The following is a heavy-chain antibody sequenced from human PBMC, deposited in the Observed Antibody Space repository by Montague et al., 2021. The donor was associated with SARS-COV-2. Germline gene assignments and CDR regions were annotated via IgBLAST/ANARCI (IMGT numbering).Heavy chain of an antibody. J-gene: IGHJ6*02. Sequence: SETLSLTCSVSGGSINNYFWGWIRQSPGKGLEWIAYIYYSGSTNYNPSLQSRVTISVDTSRNQFSLRLTSVTAADTAVYYCARQLRVRRTWQVGDYNHYGMDVWGQGTTVSVSS. CDR3: ARQLRVRRTWQVGDYNHYGMDV. V-gene: IGHV4-59*08. CDR1: GGSINNYF. D-gene: IGHD3-10*01. CDR2: IYYSGST.